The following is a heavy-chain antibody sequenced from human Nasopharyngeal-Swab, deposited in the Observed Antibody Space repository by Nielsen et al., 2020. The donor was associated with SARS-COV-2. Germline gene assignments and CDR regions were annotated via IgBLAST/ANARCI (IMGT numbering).Heavy chain of an antibody. CDR2: INQSGST. D-gene: IGHD1-26*01. Sequence: SETLSLPCAVYGGSFSVYYWTWVRQAPGKGLEWIGEINQSGSTDYHPSFKSRVTISLDTSKNQFSLRLTSLTAADTAIYYCARAKWVRSPPTSFYYAMDVWGQGTTVTVSS. CDR3: ARAKWVRSPPTSFYYAMDV. CDR1: GGSFSVYY. J-gene: IGHJ6*02. V-gene: IGHV4-34*01.